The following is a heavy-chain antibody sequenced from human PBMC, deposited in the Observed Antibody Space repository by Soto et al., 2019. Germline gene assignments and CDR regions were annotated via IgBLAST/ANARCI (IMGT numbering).Heavy chain of an antibody. J-gene: IGHJ5*02. V-gene: IGHV1-18*01. D-gene: IGHD2-15*01. CDR1: GYTFTSYG. CDR3: ARVVGALGHWFDH. CDR2: ISAYNGNT. Sequence: QVQLVQSGGEVKKPGASVKVSCKASGYTFTSYGISWVRQAPGQGLEWMGRISAYNGNTNYAQKLKGRVTMTTDTSTRTAYMELRSMRSADTAVYYCARVVGALGHWFDHWGPGTVVTVSS.